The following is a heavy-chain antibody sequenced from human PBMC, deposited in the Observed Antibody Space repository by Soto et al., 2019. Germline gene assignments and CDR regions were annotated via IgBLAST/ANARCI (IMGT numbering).Heavy chain of an antibody. CDR1: GYTFTSYA. Sequence: GASVKVSCKASGYTFTSYAMHWVRQAPGQRLEWMGWINPSNGTANYAQKFQGRVTITADESTSTAYMELSSLRSEDTAVYYCARGYSYGSFDYWGQGTLVTVSS. CDR3: ARGYSYGSFDY. V-gene: IGHV1-3*01. J-gene: IGHJ4*02. D-gene: IGHD5-18*01. CDR2: INPSNGTA.